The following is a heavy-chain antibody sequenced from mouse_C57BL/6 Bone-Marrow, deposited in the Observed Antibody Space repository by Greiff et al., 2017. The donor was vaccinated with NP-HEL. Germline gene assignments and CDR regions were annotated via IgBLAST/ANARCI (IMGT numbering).Heavy chain of an antibody. V-gene: IGHV7-1*01. J-gene: IGHJ2*01. CDR1: GFTFSDFY. Sequence: EVMLVESGGGLVQSGRSLRLSCATSGFTFSDFYMEWVRQAPGKGLEWIAASRNKANDYTTEYSASVKGRFIVSRDTSQSILYLQMNALRAEDTAIYYCARDGAEGYFDYWGQGTTLTVSS. CDR3: ARDGAEGYFDY. CDR2: SRNKANDYTT.